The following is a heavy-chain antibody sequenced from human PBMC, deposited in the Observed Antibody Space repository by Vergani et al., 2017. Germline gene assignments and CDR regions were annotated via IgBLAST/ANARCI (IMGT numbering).Heavy chain of an antibody. CDR2: FYYSGST. D-gene: IGHD5-24*01. Sequence: QVQLQESGPGLVKPSETLSLTCTVSGGSVSSGSYYWTWIRQPPGKGLEWIGYFYYSGSTNYNPSLKSRVTISVDTSKNQFSLKLSSVTAADTAVYYCAREGEDGYNFDYWGQGTLVTVSS. J-gene: IGHJ4*02. V-gene: IGHV4-61*01. CDR3: AREGEDGYNFDY. CDR1: GGSVSSGSYY.